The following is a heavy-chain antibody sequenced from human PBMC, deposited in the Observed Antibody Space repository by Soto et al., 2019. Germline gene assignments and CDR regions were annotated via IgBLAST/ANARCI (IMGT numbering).Heavy chain of an antibody. CDR3: ARHRVGDREVES. CDR1: GFTFSRYW. Sequence: DVQLVEFGGASVQPGGSLTVSCAASGFTFSRYWMSWLRQAPGKGLEWVANMEDNGRERNYVDSVKGRFTISRDNSDNLLFLQMNSLRAEDPAVYFCARHRVGDREVESWGQGTLVTVSS. D-gene: IGHD1-26*01. V-gene: IGHV3-7*03. CDR2: MEDNGRER. J-gene: IGHJ5*02.